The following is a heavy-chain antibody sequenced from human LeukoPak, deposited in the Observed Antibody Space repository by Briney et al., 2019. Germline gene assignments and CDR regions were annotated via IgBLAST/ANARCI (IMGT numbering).Heavy chain of an antibody. V-gene: IGHV3-23*01. CDR3: AKDSSSWYRYYFDY. CDR1: GFTFSSYA. Sequence: PGGPLRLSCAASGFTFSSYAMSWVRQAPGKGLEWVSAISGSGGSTYYADSVKGRFTISRDNSKNTLYLQMNSLRAEDTAVYYCAKDSSSWYRYYFDYWGQGTLVTVSS. J-gene: IGHJ4*02. CDR2: ISGSGGST. D-gene: IGHD6-13*01.